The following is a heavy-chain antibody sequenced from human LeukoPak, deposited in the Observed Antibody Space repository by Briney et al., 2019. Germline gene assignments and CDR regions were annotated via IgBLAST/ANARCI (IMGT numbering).Heavy chain of an antibody. Sequence: SETLSLTCTVSGGPINTPNYYWGWIRQTPGKGLEWIGNIFYSGGTYYSPSLTSRVTISLDTSRNQFSLKLNSVTAADTAVYYCARLKYYYDASGYRAEYFQHWGQGTLVTVSS. V-gene: IGHV4-39*07. CDR2: IFYSGGT. J-gene: IGHJ1*01. CDR3: ARLKYYYDASGYRAEYFQH. D-gene: IGHD3-22*01. CDR1: GGPINTPNYY.